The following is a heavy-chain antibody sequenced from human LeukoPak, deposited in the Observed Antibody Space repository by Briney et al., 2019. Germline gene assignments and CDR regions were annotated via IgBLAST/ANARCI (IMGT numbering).Heavy chain of an antibody. Sequence: GASVKVSCKVSGYTLTELFMHWVRQAPGQGLEWMGRIIPILGIANYAQKFQGRVTITADKSTRTACMELSSPRYEETAVYNTARAGGGLYYCYGMDVWGQGTTVTVSS. CDR3: ARAGGGLYYCYGMDV. CDR2: IIPILGIA. J-gene: IGHJ6*02. D-gene: IGHD4-23*01. V-gene: IGHV1-69*04. CDR1: GYTLTELF.